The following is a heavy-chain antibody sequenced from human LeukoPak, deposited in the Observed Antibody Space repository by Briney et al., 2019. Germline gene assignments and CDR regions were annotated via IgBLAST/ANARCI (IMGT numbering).Heavy chain of an antibody. CDR3: ARQDSAAVWFDP. Sequence: SETLSLTCTVSGGSISSYYWSWIRQPPGKGLEWIGYLYYSGSTNYNPSLKSRVTISVDTSKNQFSLKLSSVTAADTAVYYCARQDSAAVWFDPWGQGPLVRVSS. CDR1: GGSISSYY. CDR2: LYYSGST. J-gene: IGHJ5*02. V-gene: IGHV4-59*08. D-gene: IGHD6-13*01.